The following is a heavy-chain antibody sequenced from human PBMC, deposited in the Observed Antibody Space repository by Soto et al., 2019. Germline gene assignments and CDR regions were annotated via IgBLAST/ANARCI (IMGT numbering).Heavy chain of an antibody. Sequence: VQLVQSGAEVKKPGASVKVSCKASGYTFTSYAMHWVRQAPGQRLEWMGWINAGNGNRKYSQKFQDRVTITRDTSASTAYMELSSRRSEDTAVYYCARYLGGWPDYWGQGTLVTVSS. CDR1: GYTFTSYA. J-gene: IGHJ4*02. CDR2: INAGNGNR. V-gene: IGHV1-3*01. CDR3: ARYLGGWPDY. D-gene: IGHD6-19*01.